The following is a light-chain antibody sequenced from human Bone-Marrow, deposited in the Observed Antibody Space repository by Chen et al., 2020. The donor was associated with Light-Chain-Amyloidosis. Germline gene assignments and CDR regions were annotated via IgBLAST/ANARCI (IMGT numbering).Light chain of an antibody. J-gene: IGLJ2*01. CDR1: SSNIGISD. V-gene: IGLV1-47*01. Sequence: QSVLTPPPSASGTPGQRVTISCSRASSNIGISDVYWYQHFPGAAPNLLIHGNTQRPSGVPDRLSASKSGTSASLAISGLGAGDEADYYCAAWDSSLSGYVFGGGTKLTVL. CDR3: AAWDSSLSGYV. CDR2: GNT.